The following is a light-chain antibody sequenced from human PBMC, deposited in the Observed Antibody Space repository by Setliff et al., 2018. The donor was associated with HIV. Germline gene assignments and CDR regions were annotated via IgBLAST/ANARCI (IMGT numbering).Light chain of an antibody. V-gene: IGLV2-14*03. CDR1: SSDVGGYNY. CDR2: DVS. CDR3: SSYTSSTPLYV. J-gene: IGLJ1*01. Sequence: QSVLTQPASVSGSPGQSITIYCTGTSSDVGGYNYVSWYQQHPGKAPKLIIYDVSKRPSGVSNRFSGSKTGNTASLTISGLQAEDEADYYCSSYTSSTPLYVFGTGTKVTVL.